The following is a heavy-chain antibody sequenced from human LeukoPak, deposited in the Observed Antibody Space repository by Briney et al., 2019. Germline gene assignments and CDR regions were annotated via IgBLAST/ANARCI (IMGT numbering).Heavy chain of an antibody. J-gene: IGHJ3*02. CDR1: EFTFSSYA. CDR2: MSGSGGST. Sequence: GGSLRLSCAASEFTFSSYAMNWVRQAPGKGLEWVSAMSGSGGSTYYADSAKGRFTISRDNAKKTLNLQMESLRVDDTAVYYCVRGRGSYWYDLGPAFNMWGQGTMVTVSS. V-gene: IGHV3-23*01. D-gene: IGHD1-26*01. CDR3: VRGRGSYWYDLGPAFNM.